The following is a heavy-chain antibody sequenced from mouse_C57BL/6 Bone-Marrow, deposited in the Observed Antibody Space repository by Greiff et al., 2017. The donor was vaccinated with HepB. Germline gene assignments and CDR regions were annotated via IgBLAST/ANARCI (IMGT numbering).Heavy chain of an antibody. J-gene: IGHJ1*03. D-gene: IGHD2-4*01. CDR2: IYPRSGNT. V-gene: IGHV1-81*01. CDR3: ARGTMIRYFDV. CDR1: GYTFTSYG. Sequence: QVQLKQSGAELARPGASVKLSCKASGYTFTSYGISWVKQRTGQGLEWIGEIYPRSGNTYYNEKFKGKATLTADKSSSTAYMELRSLTSEDSAVYFCARGTMIRYFDVWGTGTTVTVSS.